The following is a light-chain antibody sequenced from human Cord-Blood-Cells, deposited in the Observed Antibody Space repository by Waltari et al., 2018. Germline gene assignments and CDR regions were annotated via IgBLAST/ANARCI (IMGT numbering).Light chain of an antibody. J-gene: IGLJ1*01. V-gene: IGLV2-14*01. CDR3: SSYTSSSTDV. CDR2: DVS. CDR1: SSYDGGYNY. Sequence: QFALTQPPSVSGSPGQSIPIPCTGTSSYDGGYNYVSWYQQHPGKAPKHMIYDVSNRPSGVSNRFSGSKSGNTASLTISGLQAEDEADYYCSSYTSSSTDVFGTGTKVTVL.